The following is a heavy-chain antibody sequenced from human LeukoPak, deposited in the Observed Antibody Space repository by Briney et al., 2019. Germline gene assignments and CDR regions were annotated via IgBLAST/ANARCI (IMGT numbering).Heavy chain of an antibody. J-gene: IGHJ4*02. V-gene: IGHV3-21*04. D-gene: IGHD5-24*01. CDR2: ISSSSSYI. CDR3: AKDSEMATIDGIFDY. Sequence: PGGSLRLSCAASGFTFSSYSMNWVRQAPGKGLEWVSSISSSSSYIYYADSVKGRFTISRDNAKNSLYLQMNSLRAEDTAVYYCAKDSEMATIDGIFDYWGQGTLVTVSS. CDR1: GFTFSSYS.